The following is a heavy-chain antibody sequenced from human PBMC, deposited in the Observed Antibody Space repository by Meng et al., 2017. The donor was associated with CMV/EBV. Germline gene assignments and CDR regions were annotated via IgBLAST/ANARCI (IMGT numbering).Heavy chain of an antibody. CDR3: ARLRIAVAGDFDY. V-gene: IGHV4-39*01. D-gene: IGHD6-19*01. CDR2: IYYSGST. Sequence: SETLSLTCTVSGGSISSSSYYWGWIRQSPGKGLEWIGSIYYSGSTYYNPSLKSRVTISVDTSKNQFSLKLSSVTAADTAVYYCARLRIAVAGDFDYWGQGTLVTVSS. J-gene: IGHJ4*02. CDR1: GGSISSSSYY.